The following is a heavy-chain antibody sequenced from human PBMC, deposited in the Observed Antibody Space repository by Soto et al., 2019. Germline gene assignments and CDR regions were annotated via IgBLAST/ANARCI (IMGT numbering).Heavy chain of an antibody. Sequence: QVQLVQSGAEVKKPGSSVKVSCKASGGTFSSYAISWVRQAPGQGLEWMGGIIPIFGTANYAQKFQGRVTSTADESKSTAYLELSSLRSEDTAVYYCATRLSPPSYYYGMDVWGQGTTVTVSS. D-gene: IGHD1-1*01. V-gene: IGHV1-69*01. J-gene: IGHJ6*02. CDR1: GGTFSSYA. CDR3: ATRLSPPSYYYGMDV. CDR2: IIPIFGTA.